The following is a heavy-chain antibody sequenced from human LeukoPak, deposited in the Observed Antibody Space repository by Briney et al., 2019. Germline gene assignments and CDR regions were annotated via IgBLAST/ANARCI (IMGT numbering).Heavy chain of an antibody. J-gene: IGHJ4*02. Sequence: GGSLRLSCAASGFTFSSYDMHWVRHATGKGLEWVSAIGTAGDPYYPGSVKGRFTISRENAKNSLYLQMNSLRAGDTAVYYCARESQRWVRVDYWGQGTLVTVSS. V-gene: IGHV3-13*05. CDR2: IGTAGDP. D-gene: IGHD1-1*01. CDR1: GFTFSSYD. CDR3: ARESQRWVRVDY.